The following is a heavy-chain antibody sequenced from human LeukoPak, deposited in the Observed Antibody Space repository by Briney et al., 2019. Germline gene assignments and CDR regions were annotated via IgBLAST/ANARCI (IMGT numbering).Heavy chain of an antibody. J-gene: IGHJ4*02. D-gene: IGHD3-16*01. V-gene: IGHV3-33*01. CDR2: IWYDGSNK. CDR1: GFTFSSYG. Sequence: GRSLRLSCAASGFTFSSYGMHWVRQAPGKGLEWVAVIWYDGSNKYYADSVKGRFTISRDNSKNTLYLQTNSLRAEDTAVYYCARDRLGGYFDYWGQGTLVTVSS. CDR3: ARDRLGGYFDY.